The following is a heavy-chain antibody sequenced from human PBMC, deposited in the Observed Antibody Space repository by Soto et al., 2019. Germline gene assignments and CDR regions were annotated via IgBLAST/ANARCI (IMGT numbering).Heavy chain of an antibody. D-gene: IGHD2-2*01. CDR3: ATWYCRNSGTWFDT. J-gene: IGHJ5*02. V-gene: IGHV4-34*01. CDR1: GGSFSGYY. Sequence: QVQLQQWGAGLLKSSETLSLTCAVYGGSFSGYYWSWIRQNPGKGLEWIGQINHSGSTNYNPSLKSRVTISIETSKNQFSLKLNSVTAADTAVYYCATWYCRNSGTWFDTWGQGTLGTVSS. CDR2: INHSGST.